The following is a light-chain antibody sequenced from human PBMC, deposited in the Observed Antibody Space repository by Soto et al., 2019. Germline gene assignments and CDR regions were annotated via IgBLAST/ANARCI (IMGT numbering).Light chain of an antibody. CDR1: QSVRSS. V-gene: IGKV3D-15*01. Sequence: EIVMTQSPATLSLSSGARATISCLASQSVRSSLAWYQQQPGQAPRLLIFDASNRATGIPPRFSGSGSGTEFTLTISSLQSEDFAVYYCQQYNNWPLTFGGGTKVDIK. CDR3: QQYNNWPLT. J-gene: IGKJ4*01. CDR2: DAS.